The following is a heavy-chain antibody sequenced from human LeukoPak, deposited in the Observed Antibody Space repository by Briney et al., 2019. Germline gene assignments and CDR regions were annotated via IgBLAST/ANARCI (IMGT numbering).Heavy chain of an antibody. D-gene: IGHD1-26*01. CDR3: ARARRVGATIAYDY. V-gene: IGHV3-7*01. CDR2: IKQDGSEK. J-gene: IGHJ4*02. CDR1: VFTFSSYW. Sequence: GGCLRLSCAASVFTFSSYWMSWVRQAPGKGLEWVANIKQDGSEKYYVDSVKGRFTISRDNAKNSLYLQMNSLRAEDTAVYYCARARRVGATIAYDYWGQGTLVTVSS.